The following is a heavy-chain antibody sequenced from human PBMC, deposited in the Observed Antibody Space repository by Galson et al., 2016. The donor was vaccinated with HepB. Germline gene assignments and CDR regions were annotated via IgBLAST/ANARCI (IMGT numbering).Heavy chain of an antibody. D-gene: IGHD4-17*01. J-gene: IGHJ3*01. V-gene: IGHV3-23*01. CDR2: VTGSGSWT. Sequence: SLGLSCAASGFTFSTYAMTWVRQAPGKGLEWVSSVTGSGSWTYYADSVKGRLTISRDNSKNTLHLQMNSLRAEDTAVYYCARDPNGDYFGAFDFWGQGTMVTVSS. CDR3: ARDPNGDYFGAFDF. CDR1: GFTFSTYA.